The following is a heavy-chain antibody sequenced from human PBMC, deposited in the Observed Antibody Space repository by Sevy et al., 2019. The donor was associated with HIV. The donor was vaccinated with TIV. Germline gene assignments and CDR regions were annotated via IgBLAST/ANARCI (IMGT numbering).Heavy chain of an antibody. V-gene: IGHV3-9*01. D-gene: IGHD2-15*01. CDR3: AKARYCSGGSCYSGSFDY. J-gene: IGHJ4*02. CDR1: GFTFDDYA. CDR2: ISWNSGSI. Sequence: GGSLRLSCAASGFTFDDYAMHWVRQAPGKGLEWVSGISWNSGSIGYADSVKGRFTISRDNAKNSLYQQMNSLRAEDTALYYCAKARYCSGGSCYSGSFDYWGQGTLVTVSS.